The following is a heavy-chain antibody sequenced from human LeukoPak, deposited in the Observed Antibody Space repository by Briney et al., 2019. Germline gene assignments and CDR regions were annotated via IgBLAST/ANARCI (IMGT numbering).Heavy chain of an antibody. CDR3: ANGVPGDSSGSYYFDY. V-gene: IGHV1-69*13. D-gene: IGHD3-22*01. CDR1: GGTFSSYA. J-gene: IGHJ4*02. Sequence: SVKVSCKASGGTFSSYAISCVRRAPGQWLEWMGGIIPIFGTANYAQKFQGRVTITADESTSTAYMELSSLRSEDTAVYYCANGVPGDSSGSYYFDYWGQGTLVTVSS. CDR2: IIPIFGTA.